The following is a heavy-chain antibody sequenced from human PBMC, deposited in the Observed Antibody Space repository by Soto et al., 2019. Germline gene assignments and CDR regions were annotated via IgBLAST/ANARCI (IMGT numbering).Heavy chain of an antibody. J-gene: IGHJ4*02. Sequence: EVQLVESGGGLVQPGGSLRLSCAASGFTFSSYAMHWVRQAPGKGLEYVSAISSNGGSTYYANSVKGRFTISRDNXRNTLYLQMGSLRAEDMAVYYCARALAAAGTGHFDYWGQGTLVTVSS. CDR1: GFTFSSYA. D-gene: IGHD6-13*01. V-gene: IGHV3-64*01. CDR3: ARALAAAGTGHFDY. CDR2: ISSNGGST.